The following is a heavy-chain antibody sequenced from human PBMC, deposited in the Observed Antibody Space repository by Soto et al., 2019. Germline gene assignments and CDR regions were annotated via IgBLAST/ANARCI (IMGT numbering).Heavy chain of an antibody. D-gene: IGHD5-12*01. Sequence: PSETLSLTCPVSGGSIGSYYWSWIRQPPGKGLERIGYIYYSGSTNYNPSLKSRVTISVDTSKNQFSLKLSSVTAADTAVYYCARSRDGGGYGQWGQGTLVTVSS. V-gene: IGHV4-59*08. J-gene: IGHJ4*02. CDR3: ARSRDGGGYGQ. CDR1: GGSIGSYY. CDR2: IYYSGST.